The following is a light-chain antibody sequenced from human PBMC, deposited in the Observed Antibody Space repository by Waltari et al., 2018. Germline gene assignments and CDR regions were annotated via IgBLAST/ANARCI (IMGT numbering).Light chain of an antibody. J-gene: IGKJ1*01. CDR1: QRVSRY. V-gene: IGKV3-20*01. Sequence: IVLTQSPGTLSLSPGERATLTCRASQRVSRYLAWYQQRPGQAPRLLIYAASTRATGIPDRFSGSVYGTDFTLTISRLEPEDFAVYYCQNHERLPATFGQGTKVEIK. CDR2: AAS. CDR3: QNHERLPAT.